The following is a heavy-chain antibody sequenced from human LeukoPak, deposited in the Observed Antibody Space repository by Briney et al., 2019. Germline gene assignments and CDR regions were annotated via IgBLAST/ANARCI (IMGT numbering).Heavy chain of an antibody. Sequence: GGSLRLSCVALDFSFETYWMSWVRQAPGKGPQWVANINEDGTEKHYMGSVRGRFTISRDNAESSLHLQMNSLRPDDLGAYYCARGETMDVWGKGTMVTVSS. CDR1: DFSFETYW. V-gene: IGHV3-7*01. J-gene: IGHJ6*03. D-gene: IGHD5-24*01. CDR3: ARGETMDV. CDR2: INEDGTEK.